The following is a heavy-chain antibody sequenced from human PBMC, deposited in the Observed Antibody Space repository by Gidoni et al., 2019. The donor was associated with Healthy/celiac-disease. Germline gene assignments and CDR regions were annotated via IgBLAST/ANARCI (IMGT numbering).Heavy chain of an antibody. CDR2: IIPILGIA. CDR3: AREEEDYYDSSGYYGVYFDD. D-gene: IGHD3-22*01. Sequence: QVQLVQSGAAVQKPGSSVKVSCQASGGPFSRYTISWVRQAPGQGREWMGRIIPILGIANYAQKVQGRVTITADKSTSTAYMELSSLRAEDTAVYYCAREEEDYYDSSGYYGVYFDDWGQGTLVTVSS. V-gene: IGHV1-69*08. CDR1: GGPFSRYT. J-gene: IGHJ4*02.